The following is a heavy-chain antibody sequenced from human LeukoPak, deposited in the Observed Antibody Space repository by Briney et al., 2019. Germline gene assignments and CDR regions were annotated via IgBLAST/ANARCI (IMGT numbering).Heavy chain of an antibody. CDR3: VREAGPLD. V-gene: IGHV1-2*02. Sequence: ASVKVSCKASGYTFTGYYINWVRQAPGQAPEWVGWANPNTGGTRYAQKFQGRVTMTRDTSITTAFMELRGLTFDDTAVFYCVREAGPLDWGQGTLVTVSS. CDR2: ANPNTGGT. J-gene: IGHJ4*02. CDR1: GYTFTGYY.